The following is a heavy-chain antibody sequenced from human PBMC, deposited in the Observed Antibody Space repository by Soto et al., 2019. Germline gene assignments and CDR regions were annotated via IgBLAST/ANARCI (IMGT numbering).Heavy chain of an antibody. Sequence: GGSLRLSCAASGFTFSSYSMNWVRQAPGKGLEWVSYISSSSTIYYADSVKGRFTISRDNAKNSLYLQMNSLRAEDTAVYYCARVASSGWYDLVDWFDPWGQGTLVTVSS. CDR3: ARVASSGWYDLVDWFDP. V-gene: IGHV3-48*01. D-gene: IGHD6-19*01. CDR1: GFTFSSYS. J-gene: IGHJ5*02. CDR2: ISSSSTI.